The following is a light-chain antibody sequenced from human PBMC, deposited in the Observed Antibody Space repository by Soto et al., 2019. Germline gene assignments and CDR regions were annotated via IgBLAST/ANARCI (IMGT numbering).Light chain of an antibody. CDR2: DVS. CDR3: CSFAGSYTLYV. Sequence: QSVLTQPRSVSGSPGQSVTISCTGTSSDVGGYSYVSWFQQHPGKAPKLMIYDVSKRPSGVPDRFSGSKSSNTASLPISGLQAEDEADYYCCSFAGSYTLYVFGTGTKVTVL. CDR1: SSDVGGYSY. V-gene: IGLV2-11*01. J-gene: IGLJ1*01.